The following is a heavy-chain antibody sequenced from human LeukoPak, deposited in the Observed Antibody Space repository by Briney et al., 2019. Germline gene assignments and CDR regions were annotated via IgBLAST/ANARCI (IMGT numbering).Heavy chain of an antibody. Sequence: ESGPTLVKHTQTLTLTCTFSGFSLSTSGVGVGWIRQPPGKALERLAVIYWNGDKRYSPVLMSRLTITKDTSKNEAVITMTNMDPVDTATYYCAHRGDITMVRGVSPIRGWFDPWGQGTLVTVSS. CDR2: IYWNGDK. D-gene: IGHD3-10*01. CDR3: AHRGDITMVRGVSPIRGWFDP. CDR1: GFSLSTSGVG. J-gene: IGHJ5*02. V-gene: IGHV2-5*01.